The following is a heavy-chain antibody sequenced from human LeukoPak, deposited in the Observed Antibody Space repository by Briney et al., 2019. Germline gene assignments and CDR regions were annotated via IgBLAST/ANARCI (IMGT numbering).Heavy chain of an antibody. CDR3: ARDQRDSSGYDDY. V-gene: IGHV4-39*07. Sequence: SETLSLTCTVSGDSISSSSYYWGWIRQPPGKGLEWIGSIYYSGSTYYNPSLKSRVTISVDTSKNQFSLKLSSVTAADTAVYYCARDQRDSSGYDDYWGQGTLVTVSS. J-gene: IGHJ4*02. CDR1: GDSISSSSYY. CDR2: IYYSGST. D-gene: IGHD3-22*01.